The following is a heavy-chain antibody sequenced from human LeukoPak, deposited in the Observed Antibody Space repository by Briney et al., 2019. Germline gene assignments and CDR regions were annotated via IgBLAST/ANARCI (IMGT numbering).Heavy chain of an antibody. CDR2: IYYSGST. Sequence: PSETLSLTCTVSGGSISSYYWSWIRRLPGKGLEWIGYIYYSGSTNYNPSLKSRVTISVDTSKDQFSLKLSSVTAADTAVYYCAREAIARFPDIWGQGTMVTVSS. J-gene: IGHJ3*02. D-gene: IGHD6-13*01. CDR1: GGSISSYY. V-gene: IGHV4-59*01. CDR3: AREAIARFPDI.